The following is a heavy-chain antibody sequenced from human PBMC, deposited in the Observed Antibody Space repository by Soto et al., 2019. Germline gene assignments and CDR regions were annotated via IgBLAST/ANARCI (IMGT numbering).Heavy chain of an antibody. CDR3: ATEDRSSSLDD. CDR1: GGTFNTYT. J-gene: IGHJ4*02. V-gene: IGHV1-69*08. CDR2: IIPFLGIS. D-gene: IGHD6-6*01. Sequence: QVQLVQSGAELKVAGSSVRVSYTASGGTFNTYTFSWVRQAPGQGLEWMGRIIPFLGISNYAPQFQGRIMIAANRSTSTTYLDLTGLTSEDTALYYCATEDRSSSLDDWGQGSLVTVSS.